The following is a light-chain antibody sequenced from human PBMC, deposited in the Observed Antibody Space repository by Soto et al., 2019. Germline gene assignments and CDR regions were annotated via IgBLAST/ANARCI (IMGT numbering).Light chain of an antibody. CDR2: GAS. Sequence: EIVLTQSPGTVSLSPGERATLSCRASQSVSSNSVAWFQQRSGQAPRLLIFGASSRATGIPDRFSGSRSGTDFTLTICGLEPEDFAVYFCQQYRRSPWTFGQGTKVDFK. CDR1: QSVSSNS. J-gene: IGKJ1*01. CDR3: QQYRRSPWT. V-gene: IGKV3-20*01.